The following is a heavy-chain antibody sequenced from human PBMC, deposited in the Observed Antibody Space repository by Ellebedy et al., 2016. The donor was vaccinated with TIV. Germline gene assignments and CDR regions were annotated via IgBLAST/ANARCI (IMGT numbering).Heavy chain of an antibody. CDR3: ATLSGLSNTTSCF. Sequence: MPGGSLRLSFAVSGCSISHGNWCIFFRQPPWKELQFLFAINHRGSTYYNPSLKSRVTISVDKSKNQFSLNLSPVTAADTAVYYCATLSGLSNTTSCFWGKGTLVTVSS. D-gene: IGHD2-2*01. V-gene: IGHV4-4*02. CDR1: GCSISHGNW. CDR2: INHRGST. J-gene: IGHJ4*02.